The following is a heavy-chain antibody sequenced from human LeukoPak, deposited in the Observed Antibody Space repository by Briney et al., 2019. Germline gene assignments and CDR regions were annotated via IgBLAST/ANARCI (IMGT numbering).Heavy chain of an antibody. D-gene: IGHD2-15*01. CDR2: ISGGPVST. CDR3: AKSGRYCSGDSCYQEASLDY. CDR1: GFTFSSYG. J-gene: IGHJ4*02. V-gene: IGHV3-23*01. Sequence: GGTLRLSCAASGFTFSSYGMTWVRQAPGKGLEWVSGISGGPVSTNYADSVKGRLTISRDNSKNTLYLQMNTLRAEDTAIYYCAKSGRYCSGDSCYQEASLDYWGQGTLVTVSS.